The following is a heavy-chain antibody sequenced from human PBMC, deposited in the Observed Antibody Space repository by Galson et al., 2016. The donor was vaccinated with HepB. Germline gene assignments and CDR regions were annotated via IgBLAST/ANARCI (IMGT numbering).Heavy chain of an antibody. Sequence: SLRLSCAASEFTFTNAWMIWVRQAPGKGLEWIGRIKSKTQGGTTDYAEALKGRFTISRDDSKNTVFLQIYSLRTEDTAVYYCTTGYSTATTYHGDDAFDVRGRGTMVTVSS. J-gene: IGHJ3*01. D-gene: IGHD2-8*02. V-gene: IGHV3-15*01. CDR2: IKSKTQGGTT. CDR1: EFTFTNAW. CDR3: TTGYSTATTYHGDDAFDV.